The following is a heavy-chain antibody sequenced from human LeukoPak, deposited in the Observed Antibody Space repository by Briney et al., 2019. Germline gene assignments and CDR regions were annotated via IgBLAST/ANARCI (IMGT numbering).Heavy chain of an antibody. J-gene: IGHJ1*01. CDR3: AVGDGDYVLGPEYFQH. D-gene: IGHD4-17*01. Sequence: PGGXLRLSCAASGFTFSSNYMSWVRQAPGKGVEWVSVIYSGGSTYYSDSVKGGFTISRDNSKNTLYLQMNSLRAEDTAVYYCAVGDGDYVLGPEYFQHWGQGTLVTVSS. CDR2: IYSGGST. V-gene: IGHV3-66*02. CDR1: GFTFSSNY.